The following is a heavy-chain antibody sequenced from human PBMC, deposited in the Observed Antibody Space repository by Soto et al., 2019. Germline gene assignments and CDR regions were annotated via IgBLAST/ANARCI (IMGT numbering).Heavy chain of an antibody. V-gene: IGHV3-30*18. D-gene: IGHD3-3*01. Sequence: GGSLRLSCAASGFTFSSYGMHWVRQAPGKGLEWVAVISYDGSNKYYADSVKGRFTISRDNSKNTLYLQMNSLRAEDTAVYYCAKLTIFGVVTHTSPSVYYMDVWGKGTTVTVSS. J-gene: IGHJ6*03. CDR3: AKLTIFGVVTHTSPSVYYMDV. CDR2: ISYDGSNK. CDR1: GFTFSSYG.